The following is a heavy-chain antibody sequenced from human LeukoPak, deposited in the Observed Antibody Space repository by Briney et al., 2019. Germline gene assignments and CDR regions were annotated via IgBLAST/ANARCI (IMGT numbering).Heavy chain of an antibody. CDR2: ISSSGSTI. D-gene: IGHD1-26*01. CDR1: GFTFSSYE. V-gene: IGHV3-48*03. J-gene: IGHJ4*02. Sequence: GGSLRLSCAASGFTFSSYEMNWVRQAPGKGLEWVSYISSSGSTIYYADSVKGRFTISRDNAKNSLYLQMNSLRAEDTAVYYCARETTGEWELQYWGQGTLVTVSS. CDR3: ARETTGEWELQY.